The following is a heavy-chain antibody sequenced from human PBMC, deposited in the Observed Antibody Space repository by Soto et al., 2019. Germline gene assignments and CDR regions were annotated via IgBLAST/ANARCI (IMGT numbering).Heavy chain of an antibody. V-gene: IGHV3-15*01. CDR2: IKSKTDGGTT. D-gene: IGHD3-9*01. CDR1: GFTFSNAW. J-gene: IGHJ2*01. CDR3: ARGHYDIRL. Sequence: EVQLVESGGGLVKPGGSLRLSCAASGFTFSNAWMSWVRQAPGKGLEWVGRIKSKTDGGTTDYAAPVKGRFTISRDNAKNSLYLQMNSLRAEDTAVYYCARGHYDIRLWGRGTLVTVSS.